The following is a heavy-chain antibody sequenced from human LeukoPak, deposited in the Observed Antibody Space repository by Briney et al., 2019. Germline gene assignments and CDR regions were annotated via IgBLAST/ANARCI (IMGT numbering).Heavy chain of an antibody. CDR3: ARAADTYFYGQT. Sequence: GGSLRLSCGASGFSFSSYGMHWVRQAPGKGLEWVAGILYDGVNRYYANSVKGRFTVSRDTSENTLYLQMSSLRAEDTAVYYCARAADTYFYGQTWGQGALVTVSS. V-gene: IGHV3-33*05. D-gene: IGHD3-10*01. J-gene: IGHJ5*01. CDR2: ILYDGVNR. CDR1: GFSFSSYG.